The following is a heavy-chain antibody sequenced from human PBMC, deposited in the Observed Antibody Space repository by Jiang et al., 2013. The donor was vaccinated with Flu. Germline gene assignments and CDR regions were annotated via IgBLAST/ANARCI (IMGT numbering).Heavy chain of an antibody. V-gene: IGHV1-69*01. J-gene: IGHJ6*02. CDR3: AREEVGMPTAEPYFSYKHIDL. Sequence: SGAEVKKPGSSVKVSCKASGDTFSSYAFTWVRQAPGQGLEWMGGIIPTSGTTNYAQKFQGRVTITADASTTTAHMELSSLTSDDTAVYYCAREEVGMPTAEPYFSYKHIDLWGQGTTISVSS. CDR2: IIPTSGTT. CDR1: GDTFSSYA. D-gene: IGHD5-24*01.